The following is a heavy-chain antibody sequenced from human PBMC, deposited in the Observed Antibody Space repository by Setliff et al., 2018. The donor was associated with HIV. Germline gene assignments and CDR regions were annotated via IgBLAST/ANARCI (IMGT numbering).Heavy chain of an antibody. CDR1: GFTFSSYS. V-gene: IGHV3-21*01. Sequence: GGSLRLSCAASGFTFSSYSMNWVRQAPGKGLEWVSSISSSSSYIYYADSVKGRFTISRDNAKNSLYLQMNSLRAEDTAVYYCARDTAELLGLYYYYGMDVWGRGTTVTVSS. D-gene: IGHD1-26*01. CDR2: ISSSSSYI. J-gene: IGHJ6*02. CDR3: ARDTAELLGLYYYYGMDV.